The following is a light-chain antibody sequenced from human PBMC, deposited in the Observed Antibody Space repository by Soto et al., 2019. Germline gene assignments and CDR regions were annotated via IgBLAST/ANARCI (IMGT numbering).Light chain of an antibody. CDR1: QSVSNS. CDR3: QQYNYWPPWT. V-gene: IGKV3-15*01. CDR2: DAS. J-gene: IGKJ1*01. Sequence: IVMTQSPATLSVYPGERATLSCRASQSVSNSLAWYQQKPGQAPRLLIYDASTRATGIPARFSGSGSGTEFTLTISGLQSEDFAVYCCQQYNYWPPWTFGQGTRVEIK.